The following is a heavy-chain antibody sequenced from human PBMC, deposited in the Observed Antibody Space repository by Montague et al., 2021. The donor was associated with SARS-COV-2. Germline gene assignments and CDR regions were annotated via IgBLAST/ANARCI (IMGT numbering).Heavy chain of an antibody. Sequence: SETLSLTCAVYGGSFSDYHWTWIRQSPGEGLEWTGRINHGGSTKYNPSPKSRVTISIDTSKKQFSLKLTSVTAADTAVYYCARGTLLQEHLWG. J-gene: IGHJ6*01. CDR2: INHGGST. CDR3: ARGTLLQEHL. CDR1: GGSFSDYH. V-gene: IGHV4-34*01.